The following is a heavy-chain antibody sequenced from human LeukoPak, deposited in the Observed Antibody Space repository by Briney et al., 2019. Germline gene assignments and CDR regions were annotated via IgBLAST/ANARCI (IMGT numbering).Heavy chain of an antibody. V-gene: IGHV3-30-3*01. J-gene: IGHJ4*02. Sequence: GGSLRLSCAASGFTFSTYVIHWVRQAPGKGLEWVAVISYDGSNENYVDSVKGRFTISRDNSKNTLYLQMNSLRAEDTAVYYCARDWGSTVTTPDYWGQGTLVTVSS. CDR3: ARDWGSTVTTPDY. CDR1: GFTFSTYV. CDR2: ISYDGSNE. D-gene: IGHD4-17*01.